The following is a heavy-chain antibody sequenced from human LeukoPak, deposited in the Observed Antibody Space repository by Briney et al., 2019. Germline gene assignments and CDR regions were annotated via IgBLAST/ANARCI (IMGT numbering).Heavy chain of an antibody. D-gene: IGHD6-13*01. J-gene: IGHJ6*03. Sequence: SETLSLTCTVYGGSFSGYYWSWIRQPPGRGLEWIGEINHSGSINYNPSLKSRVTISVDTSKNQFSLKLSSVTAADTAVYYCARADYSSTWSHDYYYMDVWGKGTTVTVSS. CDR2: INHSGSI. CDR3: ARADYSSTWSHDYYYMDV. CDR1: GGSFSGYY. V-gene: IGHV4-34*01.